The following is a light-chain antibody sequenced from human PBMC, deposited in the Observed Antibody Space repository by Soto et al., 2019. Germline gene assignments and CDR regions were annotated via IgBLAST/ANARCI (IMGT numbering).Light chain of an antibody. CDR1: QSVSSSY. CDR2: GAS. V-gene: IGKV3-20*01. Sequence: EIVLTQSPGTLSLSPGERATLSCRASQSVSSSYLAWYQQKPGQAPRLLIYGASSRATGTPDRFSGSGSGTGFALTISRLEPEDFAVYYCQQYGSSPWTFGQGTKVDIK. CDR3: QQYGSSPWT. J-gene: IGKJ1*01.